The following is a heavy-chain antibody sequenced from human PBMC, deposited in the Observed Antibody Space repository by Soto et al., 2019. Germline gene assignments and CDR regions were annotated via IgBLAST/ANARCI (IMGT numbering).Heavy chain of an antibody. CDR2: INPASGHT. Sequence: ASVKVSCKASGYTFTTYALHWVRQAPGQRPEWMGWINPASGHTKYSKKFQDRVTITRDTSASTGYMELSSLRSEDTAVYYCGRSVVGATGEILYNAMDVWGQGTTVTSP. CDR1: GYTFTTYA. J-gene: IGHJ6*02. D-gene: IGHD1-26*01. CDR3: GRSVVGATGEILYNAMDV. V-gene: IGHV1-3*01.